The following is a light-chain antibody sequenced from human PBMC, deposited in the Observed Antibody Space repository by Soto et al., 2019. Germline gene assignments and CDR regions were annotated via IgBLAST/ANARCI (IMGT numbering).Light chain of an antibody. Sequence: DIRMTQSPSTLSGSVGDRVTITCRASQTISSWLAWYQQKPGKAPKLLIYKASTLKSGVPSRFSGSGSGTEFTLTISSLQPDDFATYYCQHYNNWHPLTFGGGTKVDI. V-gene: IGKV1-5*03. CDR2: KAS. CDR3: QHYNNWHPLT. CDR1: QTISSW. J-gene: IGKJ4*01.